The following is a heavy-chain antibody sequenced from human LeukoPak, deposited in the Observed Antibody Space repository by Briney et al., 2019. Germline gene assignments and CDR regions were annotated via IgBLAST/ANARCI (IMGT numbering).Heavy chain of an antibody. CDR3: ASVSGYSLGFDP. D-gene: IGHD3-22*01. CDR2: IYHSGST. V-gene: IGHV4-4*02. CDR1: GGSISSSNW. Sequence: SETLSLTCAVSGGSISSSNWWSWVRQPPGKGLEWIGEIYHSGSTNYNPSLKSRVTISVDKSKNQFSLKLSSVTAADTAVYYCASVSGYSLGFDPWGQGTLVTVSS. J-gene: IGHJ5*02.